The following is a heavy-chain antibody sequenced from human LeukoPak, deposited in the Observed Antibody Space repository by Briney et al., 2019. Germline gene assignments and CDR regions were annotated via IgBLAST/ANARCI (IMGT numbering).Heavy chain of an antibody. V-gene: IGHV3-23*01. CDR3: ATTTVNKGRWVYMHV. D-gene: IGHD4-17*01. CDR1: GFTFSSYA. CDR2: ISGSGGST. J-gene: IGHJ6*03. Sequence: PGGTLRLSCAASGFTFSSYAMSWVRQAPGKGLEWVSAISGSGGSTYYADSVKGRFTISRDNSKNTLYLQMNSLRAEDTAVYYCATTTVNKGRWVYMHVWDKGTTVTVSS.